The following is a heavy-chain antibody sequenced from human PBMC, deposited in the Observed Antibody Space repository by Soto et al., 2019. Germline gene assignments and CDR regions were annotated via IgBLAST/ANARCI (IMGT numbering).Heavy chain of an antibody. CDR1: GFTFSGSE. CDR3: ARASYFSEKTAYYAKSFKWFDP. CDR2: ISYDGDNK. D-gene: IGHD3-9*01. V-gene: IGHV3-30*14. J-gene: IGHJ5*02. Sequence: QVQLLESGGGVVQSGRSLRLSCAASGFTFSGSEMHWVRQAPGKGLEWVAFISYDGDNKYYADSVKGRFTVSRDNSRNTVHPQMDSLRPDDTAVYYCARASYFSEKTAYYAKSFKWFDPRGQGTLLTLSS.